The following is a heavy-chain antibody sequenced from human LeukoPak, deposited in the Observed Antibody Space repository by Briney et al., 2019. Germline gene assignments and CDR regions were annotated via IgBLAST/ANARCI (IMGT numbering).Heavy chain of an antibody. CDR2: ISYDGSNK. J-gene: IGHJ2*01. Sequence: GGSLRLSCAASGFTFSSYAMHWVRQAPGKGLEWVAVISYDGSNKYYADSVKGRFTISRDNSKNTLYLQMDSLRAEDTAVYYCARGSGRYWYFDLWGRGTLATVSS. D-gene: IGHD6-19*01. CDR1: GFTFSSYA. CDR3: ARGSGRYWYFDL. V-gene: IGHV3-30-3*01.